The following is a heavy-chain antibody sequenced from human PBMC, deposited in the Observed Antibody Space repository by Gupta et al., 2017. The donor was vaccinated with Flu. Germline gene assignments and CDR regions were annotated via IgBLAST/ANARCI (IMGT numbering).Heavy chain of an antibody. CDR3: ARSLYSYGSRCDY. D-gene: IGHD5-18*01. Sequence: TTYWIGWVRQMPGKGLEWMGIIYPGDSDTRYRPSFQGQVTISADKSISTAYLQWSSLKASDTAMYYCARSLYSYGSRCDYWGQGTLVTVSS. V-gene: IGHV5-51*01. J-gene: IGHJ4*02. CDR2: IYPGDSDT. CDR1: TTYW.